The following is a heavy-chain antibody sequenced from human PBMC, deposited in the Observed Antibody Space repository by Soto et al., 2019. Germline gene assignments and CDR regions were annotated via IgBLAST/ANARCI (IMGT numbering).Heavy chain of an antibody. CDR3: ARDRPTIEVSAYIVVVPAAFYYYGMDV. J-gene: IGHJ6*02. V-gene: IGHV1-2*02. CDR2: INPNSGGT. Sequence: DSVNVSCKASGYTFTGYYMHWVRQAPGQGLEWMGWINPNSGGTNYAQKFQGRVTMTRDTSISTAYMELSRLRSDDTAVYYCARDRPTIEVSAYIVVVPAAFYYYGMDVWGQGTTVTVSS. CDR1: GYTFTGYY. D-gene: IGHD2-2*01.